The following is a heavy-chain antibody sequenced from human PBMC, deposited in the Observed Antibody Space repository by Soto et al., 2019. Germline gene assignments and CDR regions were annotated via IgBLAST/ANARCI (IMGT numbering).Heavy chain of an antibody. CDR1: GFSLSTSGVG. Sequence: SGPTLVNPTQTLTLTCTFSGFSLSTSGVGVGWIRQPPGKALEWLALIYWDDDKRYSPSLKSRLTITKDTSKNQVVLTMTNMDPVDTATYYCAHRPKNSNVLRYSTKGLKWFDPWGQGTLVTVS. CDR2: IYWDDDK. J-gene: IGHJ5*02. V-gene: IGHV2-5*02. D-gene: IGHD3-9*01. CDR3: AHRPKNSNVLRYSTKGLKWFDP.